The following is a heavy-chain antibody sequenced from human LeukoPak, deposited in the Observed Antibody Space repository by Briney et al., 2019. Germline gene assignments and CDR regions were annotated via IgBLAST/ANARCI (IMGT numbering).Heavy chain of an antibody. CDR3: ASGYSGYGVGY. Sequence: GRSLRLSCAASGFTFSSYWMHWVRQAPGKGLVWVSRINTDGSSTSYADSVKGRFTISRDNAKNTLYLQMNSLRAEDTAFYYCASGYSGYGVGYWGQGTLVTVSS. V-gene: IGHV3-74*01. CDR1: GFTFSSYW. J-gene: IGHJ4*02. D-gene: IGHD5-12*01. CDR2: INTDGSST.